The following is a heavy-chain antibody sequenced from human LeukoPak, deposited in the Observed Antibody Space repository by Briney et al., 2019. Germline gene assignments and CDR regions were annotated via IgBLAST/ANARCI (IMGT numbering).Heavy chain of an antibody. D-gene: IGHD2-21*02. V-gene: IGHV4-4*07. J-gene: IGHJ6*04. CDR1: GDSISIYF. Sequence: SETLSLTCTVSGDSISIYFWSWIRQPAGKGLEWVGRVYTSGSTNYNPSLKNRVTMSVDTSKNQFSLKLTSVTAADTAVYYCARDHPAAYCGGDCYSGGAFDIWGKGTTVTVSS. CDR2: VYTSGST. CDR3: ARDHPAAYCGGDCYSGGAFDI.